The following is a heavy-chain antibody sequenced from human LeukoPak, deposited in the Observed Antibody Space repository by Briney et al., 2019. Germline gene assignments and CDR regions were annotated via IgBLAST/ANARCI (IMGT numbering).Heavy chain of an antibody. D-gene: IGHD3-16*01. CDR2: IYYRGNT. Sequence: SETLSLTCTVSGGSIGGHFWNWLRQPPGKGLEWIGKIYYRGNTNYNPSLKSRVTLSVDTFNNQFSLRLTSMTAADTAVYYCAGGGGYGVYWGQGTLVTVSS. J-gene: IGHJ4*02. CDR3: AGGGGYGVY. V-gene: IGHV4-59*11. CDR1: GGSIGGHF.